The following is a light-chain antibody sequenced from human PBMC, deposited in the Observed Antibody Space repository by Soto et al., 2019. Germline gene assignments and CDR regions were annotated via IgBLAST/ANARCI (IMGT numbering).Light chain of an antibody. CDR1: QSISSW. CDR3: QQYGSSPPIT. CDR2: GAS. J-gene: IGKJ5*01. V-gene: IGKV1-5*01. Sequence: DIQMTQSPSTLSASVGDRVTITCRASQSISSWLAWYQQKPGQAPKLLIYGASSRATGIPDRFSGSGSGTDFTLTISRLEPEDFAVYYCQQYGSSPPITFGQGTRLEIK.